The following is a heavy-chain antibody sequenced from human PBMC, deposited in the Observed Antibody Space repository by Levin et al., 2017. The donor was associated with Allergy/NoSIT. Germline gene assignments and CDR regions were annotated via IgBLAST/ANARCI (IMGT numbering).Heavy chain of an antibody. D-gene: IGHD6-19*01. CDR1: GFTFSSYS. Sequence: GGSLRLSCAASGFTFSSYSMNWVRQAPGKGLEWVSSISSSSSYIYYADSVKGRFTISRDNAKNSLYLQMNSLRAEDTAVYYCARGGFGAVAFDYWGQGTLVTVSS. V-gene: IGHV3-21*01. J-gene: IGHJ4*02. CDR3: ARGGFGAVAFDY. CDR2: ISSSSSYI.